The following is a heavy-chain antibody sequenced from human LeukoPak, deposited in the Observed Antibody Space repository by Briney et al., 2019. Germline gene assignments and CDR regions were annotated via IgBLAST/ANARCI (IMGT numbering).Heavy chain of an antibody. J-gene: IGHJ4*02. Sequence: PGGSLRLSCAASGFTFDDYGMSWVSQAPGKRLEWVSGINWNGGSTGYADSVKGRFTISRDNAKNSLYLQMNSLRAEDTALYYCARDPPRCSGGSCYSFSDYWGQGTPVTVSS. V-gene: IGHV3-20*04. CDR3: ARDPPRCSGGSCYSFSDY. CDR1: GFTFDDYG. D-gene: IGHD2-15*01. CDR2: INWNGGST.